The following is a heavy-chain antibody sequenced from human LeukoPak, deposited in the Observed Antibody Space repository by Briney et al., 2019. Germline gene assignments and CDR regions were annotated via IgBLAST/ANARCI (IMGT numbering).Heavy chain of an antibody. Sequence: PGGSLRLSCAASGFTFSSYWMHWVRQAPGKGLVWVSRINGDGSSTSYADSVKGRFTISRDNAKNTLYLQMNGLRAEDTAVYYCARVRYDYYGMDVWGQGTTVTVSS. CDR1: GFTFSSYW. CDR2: INGDGSST. CDR3: ARVRYDYYGMDV. J-gene: IGHJ6*02. V-gene: IGHV3-74*01. D-gene: IGHD4-17*01.